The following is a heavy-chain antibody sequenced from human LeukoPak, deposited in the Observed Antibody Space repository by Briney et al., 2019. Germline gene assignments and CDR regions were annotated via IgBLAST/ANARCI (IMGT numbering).Heavy chain of an antibody. CDR3: ATPVGATDFDY. CDR2: FNPNSGGT. V-gene: IGHV1-2*06. D-gene: IGHD1-26*01. Sequence: ASVNVSCTSSGYTFTVYYMYWVRQAPVQGLEWIGRFNPNSGGTNYAQKFQGRVCMTRDTSISTAYMELSRLRSDDTAVYYCATPVGATDFDYWGQGTLVTVSS. J-gene: IGHJ4*02. CDR1: GYTFTVYY.